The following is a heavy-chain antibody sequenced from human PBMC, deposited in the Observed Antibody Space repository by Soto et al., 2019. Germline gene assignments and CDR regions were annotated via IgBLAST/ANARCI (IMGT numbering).Heavy chain of an antibody. J-gene: IGHJ4*02. CDR1: GYTFTSYG. CDR2: ISAYNCNT. V-gene: IGHV1-18*01. Sequence: ASVKVSCKASGYTFTSYGISWVRQAPGQGLEWMGWISAYNCNTNYAQKLQVRVTMTTDTSTSTAYIELRSLRLDDTAVYYRARSRLYSRSVCWGQGHLVTVSS. D-gene: IGHD6-6*01. CDR3: ARSRLYSRSVC.